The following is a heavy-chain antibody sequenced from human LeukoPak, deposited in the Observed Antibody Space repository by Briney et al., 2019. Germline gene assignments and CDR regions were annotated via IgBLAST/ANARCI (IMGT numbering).Heavy chain of an antibody. CDR1: GGSFSGYY. CDR2: IYYSGST. D-gene: IGHD5-12*01. Sequence: SETLSLTCAVYGGSFSGYYCSLIRQPPGKGLEGIGYIYYSGSTKYNPSLKSRVTISVDTSKNQFSLKLSSVTAADTAVYYCARRGGYSGYGNFDYWGQGTLVTVSS. V-gene: IGHV4-59*01. CDR3: ARRGGYSGYGNFDY. J-gene: IGHJ4*02.